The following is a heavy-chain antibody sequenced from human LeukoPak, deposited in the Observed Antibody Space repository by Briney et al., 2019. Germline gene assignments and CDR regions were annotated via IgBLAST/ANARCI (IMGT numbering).Heavy chain of an antibody. CDR1: GYIFTGYH. V-gene: IGHV1-2*02. CDR2: INPNSGGT. Sequence: ASVKVSCKASGYIFTGYHMHWVRQAPGQGLEWMGWINPNSGGTSYAQKFQGRVTMTWDTSIITAYMELSRLTSDDTAVYYCARDPNYHYDASGYTLGFWGQGTLVTVSS. CDR3: ARDPNYHYDASGYTLGF. J-gene: IGHJ4*02. D-gene: IGHD3-22*01.